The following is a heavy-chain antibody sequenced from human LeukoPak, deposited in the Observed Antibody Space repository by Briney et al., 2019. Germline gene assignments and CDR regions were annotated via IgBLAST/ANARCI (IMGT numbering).Heavy chain of an antibody. V-gene: IGHV3-30*18. CDR1: GFTFSTYG. CDR3: AKGLYYGSGSTPGAPFDY. J-gene: IGHJ4*02. D-gene: IGHD3-10*01. CDR2: ISYDGSHE. Sequence: PGGSLRLSCAASGFTFSTYGMHWVRQAPGKGLEWVAVISYDGSHEYYAASVKGRFTISRDNSKDTLYLQMSSLRAEDTAVYYCAKGLYYGSGSTPGAPFDYSGQGTLVTVSS.